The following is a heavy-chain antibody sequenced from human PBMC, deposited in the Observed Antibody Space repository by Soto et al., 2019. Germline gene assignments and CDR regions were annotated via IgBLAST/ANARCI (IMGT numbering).Heavy chain of an antibody. D-gene: IGHD3-22*01. V-gene: IGHV1-24*01. CDR2: FDPEDGET. CDR1: GYTLTELS. Sequence: GASVKVSCKVSGYTLTELSMHWVRQAPGKGLEWMGGFDPEDGETIYAQKFQGRVTMTEDTSTDTAYMELSSLRSEDTAVYYCATSNYYDSSGYCPLDYYYGMDVWGQGTTVTVSS. J-gene: IGHJ6*02. CDR3: ATSNYYDSSGYCPLDYYYGMDV.